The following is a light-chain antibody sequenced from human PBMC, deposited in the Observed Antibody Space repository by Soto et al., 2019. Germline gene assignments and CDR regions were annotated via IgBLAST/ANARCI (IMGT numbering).Light chain of an antibody. CDR3: KQYSNWPLT. J-gene: IGKJ4*01. CDR2: GAS. Sequence: EIVMTQSPATLSVSPGERVTLSCRASQSVSSRLAWYQQKPGQAPRLLIFGASTRAAGIPARFSGSGSGTEFTLTISSLQSEDFAVYYCKQYSNWPLTFGGGTKVDIK. V-gene: IGKV3-15*01. CDR1: QSVSSR.